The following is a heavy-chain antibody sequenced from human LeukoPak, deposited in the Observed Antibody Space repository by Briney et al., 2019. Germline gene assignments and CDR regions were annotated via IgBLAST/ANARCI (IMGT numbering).Heavy chain of an antibody. Sequence: GGSLRLSCAASGLTFSNYAMSWVRQAPGKGLEWVSDISGGGGGTFYADSVKGRFTISRDNFKNTLYLEMNSLRAEDTAVYYCAKWAPGYSSGYGLDYWGQGTLVTVS. D-gene: IGHD3-22*01. J-gene: IGHJ4*02. CDR2: ISGGGGGT. CDR3: AKWAPGYSSGYGLDY. V-gene: IGHV3-23*01. CDR1: GLTFSNYA.